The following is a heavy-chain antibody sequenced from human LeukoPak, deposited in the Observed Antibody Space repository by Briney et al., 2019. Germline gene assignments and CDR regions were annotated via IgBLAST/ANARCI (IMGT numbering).Heavy chain of an antibody. Sequence: PGRSLRLSCAASGFTFSSYGMHWVRQAPGKGLEWVAVISYDGSNEYYADSVKGRFTISRDNSKNTLYLQMNSLRAEDTAVYYCAKDPGPDVLLWFGELLGAFDIWGQGTMVTVSS. CDR1: GFTFSSYG. CDR2: ISYDGSNE. D-gene: IGHD3-10*01. CDR3: AKDPGPDVLLWFGELLGAFDI. J-gene: IGHJ3*02. V-gene: IGHV3-30*18.